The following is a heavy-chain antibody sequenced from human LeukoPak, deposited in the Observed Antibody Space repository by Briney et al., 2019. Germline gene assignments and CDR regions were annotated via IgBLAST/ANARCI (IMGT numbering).Heavy chain of an antibody. J-gene: IGHJ2*01. CDR2: ITCIGGST. CDR1: GFTFSRYY. D-gene: IGHD1-26*01. CDR3: AKGNWGERLDWYFDL. Sequence: PGGSLRLSCAASGFTFSRYYVGWVRQAPRGGLEWVAGITCIGGSTYYADSVKGRFTMSRDNCKPPLYLQMNSLRAEDTAVYYCAKGNWGERLDWYFDLWGRGTLVTVSS. V-gene: IGHV3-23*01.